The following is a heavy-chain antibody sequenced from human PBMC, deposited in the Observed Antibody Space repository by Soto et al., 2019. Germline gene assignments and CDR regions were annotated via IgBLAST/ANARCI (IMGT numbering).Heavy chain of an antibody. CDR2: IYYSGST. Sequence: QVQLQESGPGLVKPSETLSLTCTVSGGSISSYYWSWIRQPPGKGLEWIGYIYYSGSTNYNPSLKSRVTISADTSKNQFSLKLSSVTAADTAVYYCARQVGGWAPWYFDYWGQGTLVTVSS. CDR1: GGSISSYY. J-gene: IGHJ4*02. D-gene: IGHD6-19*01. CDR3: ARQVGGWAPWYFDY. V-gene: IGHV4-59*08.